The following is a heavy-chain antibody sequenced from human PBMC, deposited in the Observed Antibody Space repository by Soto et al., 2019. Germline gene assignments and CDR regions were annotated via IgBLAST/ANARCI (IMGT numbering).Heavy chain of an antibody. D-gene: IGHD1-26*01. V-gene: IGHV4-31*03. CDR3: ARGYVELPDY. CDR2: IYYSGST. CDR1: GGSISSGGYY. J-gene: IGHJ4*02. Sequence: SETLSLTCTVSGGSISSGGYYWSWIRQHPGKGLEWIGYIYYSGSTYYDPSLKSRVTISVDTSKNQFSLKLSSVTAADTAVYYCARGYVELPDYWGQGTLVTVSS.